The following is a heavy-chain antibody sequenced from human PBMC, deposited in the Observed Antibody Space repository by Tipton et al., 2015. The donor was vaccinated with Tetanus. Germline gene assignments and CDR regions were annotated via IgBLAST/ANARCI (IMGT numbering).Heavy chain of an antibody. CDR3: ARLTGHSMDVVDYYYFGMDV. Sequence: TLSLTCSVSGGSVSGSSHYWSWIRQPPGKQLEWIGYIYHSGATNYNPSLKSRLTISFGTSKNQFSLKLTSVSAADTAVYYCARLTGHSMDVVDYYYFGMDVWGQGTKVTVSS. CDR2: IYHSGAT. CDR1: GGSVSGSSHY. J-gene: IGHJ6*02. D-gene: IGHD2-21*01. V-gene: IGHV4-61*01.